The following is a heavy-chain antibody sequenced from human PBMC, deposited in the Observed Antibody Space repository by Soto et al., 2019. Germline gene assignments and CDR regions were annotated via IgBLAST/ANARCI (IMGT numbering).Heavy chain of an antibody. D-gene: IGHD3-10*01. CDR2: IGTAGDT. CDR3: ERGITMVRGVILDYFDY. J-gene: IGHJ4*02. CDR1: GFTFSSYD. Sequence: EVQLVESGGGLVQPGGSLRLSCAASGFTFSSYDMHWVRQATGKGLEWVSAIGTAGDTYYPGSVKGRFTISRENAKNSLYLQMNSLRAGDTAVYYCERGITMVRGVILDYFDYWGQGTLVTVSS. V-gene: IGHV3-13*04.